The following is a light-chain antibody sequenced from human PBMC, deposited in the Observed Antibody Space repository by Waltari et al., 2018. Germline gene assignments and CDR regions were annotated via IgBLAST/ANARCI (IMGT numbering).Light chain of an antibody. V-gene: IGLV1-40*01. CDR2: GNS. CDR1: GSNIGAGYD. J-gene: IGLJ3*02. Sequence: QSVLTQPPSVSGAPGQRVTIPCTGSGSNIGAGYDVPWYKQLPGTAPKVLIYGNSNRPSGVPDRFSGSKSGTSASLAITGLQAEDEADYYCQSYDSSLSGSKVFGGGTKLTVL. CDR3: QSYDSSLSGSKV.